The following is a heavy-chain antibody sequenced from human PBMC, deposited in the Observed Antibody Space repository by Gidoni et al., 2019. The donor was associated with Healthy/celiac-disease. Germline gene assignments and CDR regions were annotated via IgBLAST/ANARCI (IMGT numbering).Heavy chain of an antibody. J-gene: IGHJ6*02. V-gene: IGHV3-48*02. CDR3: ARDMTLNDFWSGFFSDYYGMDV. Sequence: EVQLVESGGGLVQPGGSLRLSCAASGFTFSSYSLNWFRQAPGKGLEWVSYMSSSSSTIYYADSVKGRFTISRDNAKNSLYLQMNSLRDEDTAVYYCARDMTLNDFWSGFFSDYYGMDVWGQGTTVTVSS. D-gene: IGHD3-3*01. CDR1: GFTFSSYS. CDR2: MSSSSSTI.